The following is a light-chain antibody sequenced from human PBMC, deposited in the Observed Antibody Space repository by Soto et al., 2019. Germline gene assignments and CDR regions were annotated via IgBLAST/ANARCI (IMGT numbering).Light chain of an antibody. CDR3: QEYNRYWT. Sequence: DIQMTQSPASLSASVGDRVTITCRASQSISSWLAWYQQKPGKAPKLLIYDASSLESGVPSRFSGSGSGTAFTLTISSLQPDDFATYYCQEYNRYWTFGQGTKVDNK. CDR2: DAS. CDR1: QSISSW. V-gene: IGKV1-5*01. J-gene: IGKJ1*01.